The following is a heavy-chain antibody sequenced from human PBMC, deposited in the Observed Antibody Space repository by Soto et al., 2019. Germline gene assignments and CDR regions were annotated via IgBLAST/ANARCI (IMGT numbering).Heavy chain of an antibody. CDR2: INPNSGGT. J-gene: IGHJ6*02. Sequence: ASVKVSCKASGYTFTGYYMHWVRQAPGQGLEWMGWINPNSGGTNYAQKFQGRVTMTRDTSISTAYMELSRLSSGDTAVYYCARGPNIAVADRYYYYYGMDVWGQGTTVTVSS. CDR1: GYTFTGYY. V-gene: IGHV1-2*02. D-gene: IGHD6-19*01. CDR3: ARGPNIAVADRYYYYYGMDV.